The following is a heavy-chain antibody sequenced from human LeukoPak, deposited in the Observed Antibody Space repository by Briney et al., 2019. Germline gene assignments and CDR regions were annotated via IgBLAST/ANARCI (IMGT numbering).Heavy chain of an antibody. J-gene: IGHJ6*02. V-gene: IGHV4-39*07. Sequence: SETLSLTCTVSGGSITSGTYFWGWIRQAPGKGLEWIGTISNTGDTYYNPSLKSRGFISMDTSKNQFSLKLRSVTAADTAVYYCARDHWFQSSNKWFYYGLDVWGQGTTVTVSS. CDR2: ISNTGDT. CDR3: ARDHWFQSSNKWFYYGLDV. CDR1: GGSITSGTYF. D-gene: IGHD3-22*01.